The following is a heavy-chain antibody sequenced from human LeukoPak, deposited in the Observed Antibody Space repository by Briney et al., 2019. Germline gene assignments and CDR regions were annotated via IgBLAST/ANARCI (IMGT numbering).Heavy chain of an antibody. V-gene: IGHV3-7*01. J-gene: IGHJ5*02. D-gene: IGHD3-16*02. CDR1: GFTFSRSW. CDR3: VRLYHPGGWFDP. Sequence: PGGSLRLSCAASGFTFSRSWMTWVRQAPGKGLEWVASINEDASEIHYVDSVKGRFTISRDNAKDSLYLQMNSLTADDTAMHYCVRLYHPGGWFDPWGQGTLVTVSS. CDR2: INEDASEI.